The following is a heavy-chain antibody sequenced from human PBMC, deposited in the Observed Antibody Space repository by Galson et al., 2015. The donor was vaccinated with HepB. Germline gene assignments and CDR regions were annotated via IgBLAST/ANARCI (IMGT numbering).Heavy chain of an antibody. V-gene: IGHV3-30*12. CDR3: ARDGGEQQLTLVDY. CDR2: IGHDGSEK. J-gene: IGHJ4*02. D-gene: IGHD6-13*01. Sequence: SLRLSCAASGFTFSDYGMHWVRQAPGKGLEWVAAIGHDGSEKYYADSVKGRFTISRDNSKNMLNLQINSLRGEDTAVYYCARDGGEQQLTLVDYWGQGTLVTVSS. CDR1: GFTFSDYG.